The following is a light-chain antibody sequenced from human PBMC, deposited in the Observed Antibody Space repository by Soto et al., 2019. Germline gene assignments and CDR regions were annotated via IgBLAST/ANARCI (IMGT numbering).Light chain of an antibody. Sequence: QSALTQPASVSGSPGQSITISCTGTSSDVGGYNYVSWYQQHPGKAPKLMIYDVSNRPSGVSNRFSGSKSGNTAPLTISGLQAEDEADYYCGSYTSSSPYVFGTGTKVTV. CDR2: DVS. CDR1: SSDVGGYNY. J-gene: IGLJ1*01. V-gene: IGLV2-14*01. CDR3: GSYTSSSPYV.